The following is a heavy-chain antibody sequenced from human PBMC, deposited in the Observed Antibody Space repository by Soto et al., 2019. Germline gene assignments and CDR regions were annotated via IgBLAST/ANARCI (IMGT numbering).Heavy chain of an antibody. CDR1: GFTFSSYE. J-gene: IGHJ4*02. V-gene: IGHV3-48*03. Sequence: PGGSLRLSCAASGFTFSSYEMNWVRQAPGKGLEWVSYISSSGSTIYYADSVKGRFTISRDNAKNSLYLQMNSLRAEDTAVYYCARDRPYCSGGSCYRALIDYWGQGTLVTVSS. D-gene: IGHD2-15*01. CDR2: ISSSGSTI. CDR3: ARDRPYCSGGSCYRALIDY.